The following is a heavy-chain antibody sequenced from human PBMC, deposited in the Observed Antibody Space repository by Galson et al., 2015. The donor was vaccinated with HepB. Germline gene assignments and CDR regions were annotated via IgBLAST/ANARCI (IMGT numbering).Heavy chain of an antibody. V-gene: IGHV3-30-3*01. J-gene: IGHJ4*02. CDR2: ISYDGSNK. Sequence: LRLSCAASGFTFSSYAMHWVRQAPGKGLEWVAVISYDGSNKYYADSVKGRFTISRDNSKDTLYLQMNSLRAEDTAVYYCARSAVAGYFDYWGQGTLVTVSS. D-gene: IGHD6-19*01. CDR1: GFTFSSYA. CDR3: ARSAVAGYFDY.